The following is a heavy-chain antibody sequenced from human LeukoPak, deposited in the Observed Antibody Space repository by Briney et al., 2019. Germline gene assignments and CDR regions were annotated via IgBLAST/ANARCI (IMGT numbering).Heavy chain of an antibody. V-gene: IGHV3-23*01. D-gene: IGHD6-13*01. CDR1: GFTFSSYA. CDR3: AKDPEQQLVEYFQH. Sequence: GGSLRPSCAASGFTFSSYAMSWFRQAPGKGLELVSAISGSGGSTYYADSVKGRFTISRDNSKNTLYLQMNSLRAEDTAVYYCAKDPEQQLVEYFQHWGQGTLVTVSS. CDR2: ISGSGGST. J-gene: IGHJ1*01.